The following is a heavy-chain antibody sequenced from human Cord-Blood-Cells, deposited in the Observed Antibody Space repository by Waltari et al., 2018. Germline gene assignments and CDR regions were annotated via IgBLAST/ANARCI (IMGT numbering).Heavy chain of an antibody. V-gene: IGHV3-9*01. D-gene: IGHD1-1*01. Sequence: EVQLVESGGGLVQPGRSLRLSCAASGFTFDDYAMHWVRQAPGKGLEWVSGISWNSGSIGYADSVKGRFTISRDNAKNSLYLQMSSLRAEDTALYYCAKDNFAFDIWGQGTMVTVSS. CDR2: ISWNSGSI. CDR3: AKDNFAFDI. J-gene: IGHJ3*02. CDR1: GFTFDDYA.